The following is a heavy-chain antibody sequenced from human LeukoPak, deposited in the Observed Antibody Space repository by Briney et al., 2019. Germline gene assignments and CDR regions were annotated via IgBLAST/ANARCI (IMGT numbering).Heavy chain of an antibody. D-gene: IGHD5/OR15-5a*01. CDR2: IIPILNIT. CDR1: GGIFSSFA. V-gene: IGHV1-69*04. CDR3: AKSVSGDAFDI. J-gene: IGHJ3*02. Sequence: GASVKVSCKASGGIFSSFAISWVRQAPGQGLEWMGRIIPILNITNYAQNFQGRLTITADKPTTTAYMELTSLISEDTAVFYCAKSVSGDAFDIWGQGTMVTVSS.